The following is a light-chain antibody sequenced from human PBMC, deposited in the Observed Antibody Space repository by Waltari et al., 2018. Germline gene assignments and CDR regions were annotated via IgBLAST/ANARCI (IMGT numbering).Light chain of an antibody. J-gene: IGLJ2*01. CDR2: DVS. CDR1: ISDVGGYNY. CDR3: SSYTSSNSPVV. Sequence: QSALTQPASVSGSPGQSITISCPGTISDVGGYNYVSWYQQHPGKAPKLMIYDVSNRPSGVSNRFSGSKSGNTASLTISGLQAEDEADYYCSSYTSSNSPVVFGGGTKLTVL. V-gene: IGLV2-14*03.